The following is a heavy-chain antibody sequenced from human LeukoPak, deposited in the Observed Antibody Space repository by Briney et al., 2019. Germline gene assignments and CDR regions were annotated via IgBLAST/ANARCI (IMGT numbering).Heavy chain of an antibody. CDR1: GFTFSSYA. V-gene: IGHV3-30*04. D-gene: IGHD3-16*01. Sequence: GGSLRLSCAASGFTFSSYAMHWVRQAPGKGLEWVAVISYDGSNKYYADSVKGRFTISRDNSKNTLYLQMNSLRAEDTAVYYCAKVGPTSLSYGMDVWGQGTTVTVSS. CDR2: ISYDGSNK. CDR3: AKVGPTSLSYGMDV. J-gene: IGHJ6*02.